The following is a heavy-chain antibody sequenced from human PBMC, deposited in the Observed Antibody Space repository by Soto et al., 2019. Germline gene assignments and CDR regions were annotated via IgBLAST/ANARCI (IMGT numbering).Heavy chain of an antibody. CDR1: GGTFSSYA. Sequence: QVQLVQSGAEVKKPGSSVKVSCKASGGTFSSYAISWVRQAPGQGLEWMGGIIAILGKANYAEKCQGRVTITAYESTSTAYMELSSLRSEDTAGYYCARERGGAIIVGGPGTFDVWGQGTLVTVSS. CDR3: ARERGGAIIVGGPGTFDV. D-gene: IGHD1-26*01. V-gene: IGHV1-69*01. J-gene: IGHJ3*01. CDR2: IIAILGKA.